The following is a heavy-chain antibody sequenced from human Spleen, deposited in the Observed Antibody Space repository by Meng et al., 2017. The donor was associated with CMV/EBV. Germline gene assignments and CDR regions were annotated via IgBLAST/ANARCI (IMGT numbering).Heavy chain of an antibody. CDR3: ARAGDCGNDCQFDY. D-gene: IGHD2-21*01. J-gene: IGHJ4*02. V-gene: IGHV4-39*07. CDR2: IHYRGSM. Sequence: GSLRLSCTVSGGSISISYYYWGWIRQPPRKGLEWIGSIHYRGSMFYNPSLKSRVTISVDTSKNQFSLRLSSVTAADTAVYYCARAGDCGNDCQFDYWGQGTLVTVSS. CDR1: GGSISISYYY.